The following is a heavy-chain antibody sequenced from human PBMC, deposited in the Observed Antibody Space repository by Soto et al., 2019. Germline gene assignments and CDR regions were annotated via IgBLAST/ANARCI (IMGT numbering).Heavy chain of an antibody. Sequence: QVQLVQSGAEVKEPGASVKVSCKASGYAFKNYDINWVRQAPGQGLEWMGWVNPKSANTGYAPKFQGRVSMTRDTSITTAYMELTSLTSEDTAVYYCAGEPMGKDYLDVWGEGTAVTVSS. CDR3: AGEPMGKDYLDV. CDR2: VNPKSANT. V-gene: IGHV1-8*01. CDR1: GYAFKNYD. J-gene: IGHJ6*03.